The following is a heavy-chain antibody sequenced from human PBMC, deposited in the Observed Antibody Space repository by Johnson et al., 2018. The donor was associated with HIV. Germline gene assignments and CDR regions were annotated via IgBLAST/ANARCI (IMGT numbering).Heavy chain of an antibody. Sequence: EVQLVESGGGLIQPGGSLRLSCAASGFTFDDYGMSWVRQAPGKGLEWVSVIYSGGSTYYADSVKGSFTISRDNSKNTLYLQMNSLRAGETAVYYCARDRGGAARDAFDIWGQGTMVTVSS. J-gene: IGHJ3*02. CDR2: IYSGGST. CDR1: GFTFDDYG. CDR3: ARDRGGAARDAFDI. D-gene: IGHD3-10*01. V-gene: IGHV3-66*01.